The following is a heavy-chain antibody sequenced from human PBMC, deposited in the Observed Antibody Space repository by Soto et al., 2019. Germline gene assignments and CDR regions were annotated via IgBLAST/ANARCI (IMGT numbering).Heavy chain of an antibody. CDR1: GFTFSSFW. Sequence: GWSLRLSCAASGFTFSSFWMSWVRQAPGKGPEWVANIEGDGSVKNYLDSVKGRFTISRDNAKKSLYLQMSSLRAEDTAVYYCVRDGCSGKSCYIYGMDVWGQGTTVTVSS. CDR2: IEGDGSVK. V-gene: IGHV3-7*01. D-gene: IGHD2-15*01. J-gene: IGHJ6*02. CDR3: VRDGCSGKSCYIYGMDV.